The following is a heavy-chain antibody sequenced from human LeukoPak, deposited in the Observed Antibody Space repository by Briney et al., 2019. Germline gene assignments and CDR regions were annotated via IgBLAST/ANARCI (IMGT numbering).Heavy chain of an antibody. CDR3: AKGPLGYSSSFFDY. CDR2: ISWNSGSI. V-gene: IGHV3-9*01. J-gene: IGHJ4*02. D-gene: IGHD6-13*01. CDR1: EVTFEDYA. Sequence: GRSRRPSSAESEVTFEDYAMRWGRQAPGKGMEWVSGISWNSGSIGYADSVKGRFTISRDNAKNSLYLQMNSLRAEATALCYCAKGPLGYSSSFFDYWGQGTLVTVSS.